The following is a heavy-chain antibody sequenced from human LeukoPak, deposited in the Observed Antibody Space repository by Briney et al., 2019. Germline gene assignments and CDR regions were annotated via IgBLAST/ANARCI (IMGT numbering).Heavy chain of an antibody. Sequence: GGSLRLSCAASGSTFSSYAMTWVRQAPGKGLEWVSAISGSGGTTYYADSVKGRFTISRDNSRNTLYLQMNSLRADDTAVYYCARGLQEYTYGFDYWGQGTLVTVSS. D-gene: IGHD5-18*01. V-gene: IGHV3-23*01. CDR1: GSTFSSYA. CDR3: ARGLQEYTYGFDY. CDR2: ISGSGGTT. J-gene: IGHJ4*02.